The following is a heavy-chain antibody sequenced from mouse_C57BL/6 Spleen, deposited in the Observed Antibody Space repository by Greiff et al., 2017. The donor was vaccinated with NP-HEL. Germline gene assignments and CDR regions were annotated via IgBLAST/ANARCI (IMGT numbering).Heavy chain of an antibody. CDR2: LDPNRVGT. CDR3: ARRDYDDYAMDY. V-gene: IGHV1-72*01. CDR1: GYTFPSYW. D-gene: IGHD2-4*01. J-gene: IGHJ4*01. Sequence: QVQLQQPGAELVKPGASVKLSCKASGYTFPSYWLHLVKPRPGRGLGWIGRLDPNRVGTKYNKKFKSKATLTVDKPSSTAYMQLSSLTSEDSAVYYCARRDYDDYAMDYWGQGTSVTVSS.